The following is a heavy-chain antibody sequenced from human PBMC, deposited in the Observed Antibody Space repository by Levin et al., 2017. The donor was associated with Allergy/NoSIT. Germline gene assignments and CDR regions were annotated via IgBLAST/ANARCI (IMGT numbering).Heavy chain of an antibody. CDR2: ISVSGGGT. V-gene: IGHV3-23*01. D-gene: IGHD6-6*01. Sequence: GGSLRLSCVASGFTFSSYAFNWVRQAPGKGLEWVSAISVSGGGTFYADSVKGRFTISRDNSKNTLYLQMNGLRADDTAVYYCAKDIRRSSGHNYYYYGMDVWGQGTTVTVSS. CDR3: AKDIRRSSGHNYYYYGMDV. CDR1: GFTFSSYA. J-gene: IGHJ6*02.